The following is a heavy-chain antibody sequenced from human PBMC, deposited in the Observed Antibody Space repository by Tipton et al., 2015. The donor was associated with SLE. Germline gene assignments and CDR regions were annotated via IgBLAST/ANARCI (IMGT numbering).Heavy chain of an antibody. V-gene: IGHV4-4*09. J-gene: IGHJ6*03. CDR3: ARVLKDYMDV. CDR2: MFHRGSS. D-gene: IGHD4/OR15-4a*01. Sequence: TLSLTCSVSGDSISRSYWSWIRQAPGKGLEWIGYMFHRGSSAYNPSLKSRVTISLDTSKSQVSLKLSSVTAADTAVYYCARVLKDYMDVWGKGTTVTVSS. CDR1: GDSISRSY.